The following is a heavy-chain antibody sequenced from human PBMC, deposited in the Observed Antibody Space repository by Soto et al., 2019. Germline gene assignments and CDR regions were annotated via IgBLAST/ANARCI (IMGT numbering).Heavy chain of an antibody. CDR1: GFTFSSYS. CDR3: ASDLGYGLFDY. CDR2: VSSSTTI. Sequence: EVQLVESGGGLVQPGGSLRLSCAASGFTFSSYSMNWVRQAPGKGLEWVSYVSSSTTIYYADSVKGRFTISRDNAKNSLYLQMNSLRDEDTAVYYCASDLGYGLFDYWGQGTLVAVSS. V-gene: IGHV3-48*02. J-gene: IGHJ4*02. D-gene: IGHD5-18*01.